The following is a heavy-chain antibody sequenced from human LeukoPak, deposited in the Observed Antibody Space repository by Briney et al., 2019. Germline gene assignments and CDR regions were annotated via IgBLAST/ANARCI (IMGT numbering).Heavy chain of an antibody. CDR1: GYTLTELS. D-gene: IGHD2-2*01. CDR3: ARGRLRGSSTSCYPF. CDR2: INPNSGGT. Sequence: ASVKVSCKVSGYTLTELSMHWVRQAPGQGLEWMGWINPNSGGTNYAQKFQGRVTMTRDTSISTAYMELSRLRSDDTAVYYCARGRLRGSSTSCYPFWGQGTLVTVSS. V-gene: IGHV1-2*02. J-gene: IGHJ4*02.